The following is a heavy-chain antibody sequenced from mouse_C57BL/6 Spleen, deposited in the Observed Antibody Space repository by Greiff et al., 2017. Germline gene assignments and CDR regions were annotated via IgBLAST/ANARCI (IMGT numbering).Heavy chain of an antibody. CDR3: AREEDYYGSSSYFDY. D-gene: IGHD1-1*01. CDR2: IYPGSGNT. J-gene: IGHJ2*01. V-gene: IGHV1-76*01. CDR1: GYTFTDYY. Sequence: QVQLKESGAELVRPGASVKLSCKASGYTFTDYYINWVKQRPGQGLEWIARIYPGSGNTYYNEKFKGKATLTAEKSSSTAYMQLSSLTSEDSAVXFCAREEDYYGSSSYFDYWGQGTTLTVSS.